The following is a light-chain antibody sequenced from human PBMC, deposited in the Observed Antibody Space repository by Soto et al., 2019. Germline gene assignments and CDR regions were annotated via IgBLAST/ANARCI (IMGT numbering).Light chain of an antibody. V-gene: IGLV2-8*01. CDR3: SSYAGTNNVI. CDR1: SSDVGAYNH. Sequence: QSALTQPPSASGSPGQSVTISCTGTSSDVGAYNHVSWYQQHPGKAPKLLIYEVTKRPSGVPARFSGSKSGNTASLTVSGLQGDDEADYYCSSYAGTNNVIFGGGTKLTVL. J-gene: IGLJ2*01. CDR2: EVT.